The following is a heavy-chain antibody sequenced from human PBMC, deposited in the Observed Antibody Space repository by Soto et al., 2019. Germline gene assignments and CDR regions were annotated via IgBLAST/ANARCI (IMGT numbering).Heavy chain of an antibody. D-gene: IGHD4-17*01. J-gene: IGHJ4*02. CDR2: IYASGGST. CDR3: FRGGFPDYGKEGRY. Sequence: QVQLMQSGAEVKKPGASVKASCKASGYTFTSYNVHWVRQAPGQGIEWMGIIYASGGSTTYAQNFEGRVTVTRDTSTSTVYMALSSLRSDDTAVYYCFRGGFPDYGKEGRYWGQGTLVTVSS. CDR1: GYTFTSYN. V-gene: IGHV1-46*01.